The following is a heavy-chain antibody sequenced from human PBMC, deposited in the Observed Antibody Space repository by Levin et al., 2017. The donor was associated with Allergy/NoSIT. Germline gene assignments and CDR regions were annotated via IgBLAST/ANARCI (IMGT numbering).Heavy chain of an antibody. Sequence: ASVKVSCKASGYTFTSYDINWVRQATGQGLEWMGWMNPNSGNTGYAQKFQGRVTMTRNTSISTAYMELSSLRSEDTAVYYCARGIIAYYYDSSGYYLWGQGTLVTVSS. CDR1: GYTFTSYD. J-gene: IGHJ4*02. CDR3: ARGIIAYYYDSSGYYL. D-gene: IGHD3-22*01. V-gene: IGHV1-8*01. CDR2: MNPNSGNT.